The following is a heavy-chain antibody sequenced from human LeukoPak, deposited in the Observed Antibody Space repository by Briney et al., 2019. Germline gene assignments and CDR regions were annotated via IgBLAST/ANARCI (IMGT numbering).Heavy chain of an antibody. J-gene: IGHJ5*02. V-gene: IGHV3-74*01. D-gene: IGHD1-1*01. CDR3: ARASGPTTINWFDP. CDR2: INSDGSTT. Sequence: PGGSLRLSCAASGFTFSNCWMHWVRQAPGKGLVWVSRINSDGSTTTYADSVKGRFTISRDNARNTLYLQMNSLRAEDTAVYYCARASGPTTINWFDPWGQGTLVTVSS. CDR1: GFTFSNCW.